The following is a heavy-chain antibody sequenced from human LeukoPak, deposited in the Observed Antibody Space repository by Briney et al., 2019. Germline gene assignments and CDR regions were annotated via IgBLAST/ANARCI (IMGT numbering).Heavy chain of an antibody. CDR1: GYTFTSYG. J-gene: IGHJ4*02. CDR3: ARVEEYYYDSSGYPQPDY. CDR2: ISAYNGNT. Sequence: ASVKVSCKASGYTFTSYGISWVRQAPGQGLEWMGWISAYNGNTNYAQKLQGRVTMTTDTSTSTAYMELRSLRSDDTAVYYCARVEEYYYDSSGYPQPDYWGQGTLVTVSS. V-gene: IGHV1-18*01. D-gene: IGHD3-22*01.